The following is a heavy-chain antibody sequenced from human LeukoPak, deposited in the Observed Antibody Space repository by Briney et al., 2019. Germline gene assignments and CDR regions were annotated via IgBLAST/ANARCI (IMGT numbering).Heavy chain of an antibody. J-gene: IGHJ4*02. Sequence: PGGSLRLSCAASEFIVSRTYMNWVRQAPGKGLEWVSVIYRSGTTYYTDSVKGRFTISRDNSKNTLYLLMNSLRADDTAVYYCARGDDYFDYWGQGTLVTVSS. CDR1: EFIVSRTY. CDR2: IYRSGTT. CDR3: ARGDDYFDY. V-gene: IGHV3-53*01.